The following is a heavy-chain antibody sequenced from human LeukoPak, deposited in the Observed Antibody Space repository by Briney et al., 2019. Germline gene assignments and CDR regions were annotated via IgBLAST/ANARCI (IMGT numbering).Heavy chain of an antibody. CDR2: IYSGGST. Sequence: PGGSLRLSCAASGFTVSSNYMSWVPQAPGKGLEWVTDIYSGGSTYYADSVKGRFPISRDNSKNTLYLQMYSLRAELRAVYSAASDWGNSYGFDPFDFWGQGTMVTVSS. V-gene: IGHV3-53*05. J-gene: IGHJ3*01. CDR3: ASDWGNSYGFDPFDF. D-gene: IGHD5-18*01. CDR1: GFTVSSNY.